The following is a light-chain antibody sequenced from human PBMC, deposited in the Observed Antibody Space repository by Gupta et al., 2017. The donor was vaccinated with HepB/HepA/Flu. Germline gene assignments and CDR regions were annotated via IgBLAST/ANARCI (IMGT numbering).Light chain of an antibody. CDR1: SSNIGAGYD. Sequence: QSVLTPPPSVSGAPGQRVTIPCTGSSSNIGAGYDVHWYQRLPGTAPKLLIYSNSNRPSGVPDRFAGSKSGTSASLAITGLQAEDEADYYCQSYDSSLSTVVFGGGTKLTVL. J-gene: IGLJ2*01. V-gene: IGLV1-40*01. CDR3: QSYDSSLSTVV. CDR2: SNS.